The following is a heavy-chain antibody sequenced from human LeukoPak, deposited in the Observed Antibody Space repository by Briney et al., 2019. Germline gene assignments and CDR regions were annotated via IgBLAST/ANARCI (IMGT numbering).Heavy chain of an antibody. Sequence: SETLSLICAVYGGSFSGYYWSWIRQPPGKGLEWIGEINHSGSTNYNPSLKSRVTISVDTSKDQFSLKLSSVTAADTAVYYCARGQRGYSYGPAAFDIWGQGTMVTVSS. J-gene: IGHJ3*02. D-gene: IGHD5-18*01. CDR2: INHSGST. CDR3: ARGQRGYSYGPAAFDI. V-gene: IGHV4-34*01. CDR1: GGSFSGYY.